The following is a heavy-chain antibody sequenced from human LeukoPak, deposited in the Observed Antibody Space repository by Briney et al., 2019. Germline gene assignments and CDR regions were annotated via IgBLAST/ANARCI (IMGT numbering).Heavy chain of an antibody. D-gene: IGHD3-10*01. V-gene: IGHV1-69*04. CDR3: AADYYGSGSYYFDY. CDR1: GGTFSSYA. CDR2: IIPILGIA. J-gene: IGHJ4*02. Sequence: SVKVSCKASGGTFSSYAISWVRQAPGQGLEWMGRIIPILGIANYAQKFQGRVTITADKSTSTAYMELSSLRSEDTAVYYCAADYYGSGSYYFDYWGQGTLVTVSS.